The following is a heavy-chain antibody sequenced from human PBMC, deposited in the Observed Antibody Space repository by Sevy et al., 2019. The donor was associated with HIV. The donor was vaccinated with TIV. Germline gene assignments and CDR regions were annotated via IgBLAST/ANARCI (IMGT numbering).Heavy chain of an antibody. CDR3: TRDLYGSGWFYFDY. V-gene: IGHV3-49*04. Sequence: GGSLRLSCTASGFTFSDYAMSWVRQAPGKGLEWVGFIKTKTYGGTTEYAASVKGRFIISRDDSKNIAYLQMYSLKTEDTAVYYCTRDLYGSGWFYFDYWGQGTLVTVSS. D-gene: IGHD6-19*01. J-gene: IGHJ4*02. CDR1: GFTFSDYA. CDR2: IKTKTYGGTT.